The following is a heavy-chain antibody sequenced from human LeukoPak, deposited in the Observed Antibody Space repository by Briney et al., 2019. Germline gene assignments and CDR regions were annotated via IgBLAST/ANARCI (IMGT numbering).Heavy chain of an antibody. CDR3: ARAVSNNYYYTPFDD. D-gene: IGHD3-3*01. CDR1: GFTFSSYS. V-gene: IGHV3-21*04. J-gene: IGHJ4*02. CDR2: ISSSSSYI. Sequence: PGGSLRLSCAASGFTFSSYSMNWVRQAPGKGLEWVSSISSSSSYIYYADSVKGRFTISRDNAKNSLYLQMNSLRAEDTAVYYCARAVSNNYYYTPFDDWGQGTLVTVSS.